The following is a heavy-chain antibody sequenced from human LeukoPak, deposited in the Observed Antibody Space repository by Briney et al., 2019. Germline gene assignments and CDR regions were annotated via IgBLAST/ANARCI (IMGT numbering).Heavy chain of an antibody. V-gene: IGHV3-74*01. CDR2: ISSDGRNT. D-gene: IGHD3-10*01. CDR1: GFTFSTYW. CDR3: ARGARDGSGNYLFDF. J-gene: IGHJ4*02. Sequence: PGGSLRLSCAPSGFTFSTYWTHWVRQAPGKGLGWVSCISSDGRNTYYADSVKGRFTISRDNAKNTLYLQMSSLRAEDTGVYYCARGARDGSGNYLFDFWGQGTLVTVSS.